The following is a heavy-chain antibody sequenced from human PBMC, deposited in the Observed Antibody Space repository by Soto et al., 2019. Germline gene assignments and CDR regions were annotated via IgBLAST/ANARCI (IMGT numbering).Heavy chain of an antibody. CDR1: RFTFSTYV. V-gene: IGHV3-30*18. J-gene: IGHJ4*02. CDR3: AEDFFPRYYYKTSGYPNY. CDR2: ISYDGSNK. D-gene: IGHD3-22*01. Sequence: GRFLILSFAASRFTFSTYVMHLVCRAPGKGLEWVAVISYDGSNKYYADSVKGRFTISRDNSKNTLYLQMNSLRAEDTAIYYCAEDFFPRYYYKTSGYPNYWGQGP.